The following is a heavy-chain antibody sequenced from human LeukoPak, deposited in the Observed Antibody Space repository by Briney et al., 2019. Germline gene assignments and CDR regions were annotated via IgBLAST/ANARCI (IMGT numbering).Heavy chain of an antibody. Sequence: PSETLSLTCTVPDYSISSGYGYYWGWMRQPPGKGLEWIGNIYHSGITYYNHFNSSLKSRVTISIDTSKDQFSLKVSSVTAADTAVYYCASTRFVNWIHVGYMDVWGKGTTVTVSS. V-gene: IGHV4-38-2*02. D-gene: IGHD5-18*01. CDR1: DYSISSGYGYY. J-gene: IGHJ6*03. CDR2: IYHSGIT. CDR3: ASTRFVNWIHVGYMDV.